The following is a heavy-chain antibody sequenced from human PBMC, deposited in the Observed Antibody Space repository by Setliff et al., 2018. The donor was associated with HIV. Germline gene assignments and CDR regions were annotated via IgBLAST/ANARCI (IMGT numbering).Heavy chain of an antibody. Sequence: SGPTLVNPTQTLTLTCTFSGFSLATRGVGVGWIRQPPGKALEWLTLIYWDDDKYYSPSLKSRLAVTKDTSKNQVVLTMTNMDPVDTATYYCAHIVVVGGTHGVGFDTWGQGTQVTVSS. D-gene: IGHD2-15*01. CDR3: AHIVVVGGTHGVGFDT. CDR2: IYWDDDK. J-gene: IGHJ5*02. V-gene: IGHV2-5*02. CDR1: GFSLATRGVG.